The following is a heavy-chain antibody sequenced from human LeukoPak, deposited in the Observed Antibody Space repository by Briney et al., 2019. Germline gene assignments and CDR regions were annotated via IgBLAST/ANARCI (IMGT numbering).Heavy chain of an antibody. J-gene: IGHJ3*02. CDR2: IYNRGST. V-gene: IGHV4-59*01. CDR1: GGSLSSYY. D-gene: IGHD6-19*01. Sequence: SETLSLTCTVSGGSLSSYYWSWIRQPPGKGLEWIGYIYNRGSTNYNPSLKSRVSISVDTSKNQFSLKLRSVTAADTAVHYCARDRPGIAVAGDAFDIWGQGTMVTVSS. CDR3: ARDRPGIAVAGDAFDI.